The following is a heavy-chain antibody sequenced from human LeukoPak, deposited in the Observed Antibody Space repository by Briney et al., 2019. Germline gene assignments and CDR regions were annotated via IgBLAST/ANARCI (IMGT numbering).Heavy chain of an antibody. CDR2: LSGSGGST. J-gene: IGHJ4*02. D-gene: IGHD6-19*01. Sequence: GGSLRLSCAASGFTFSSYAMSWVRQAPGKGLEWVSALSGSGGSTYYAGSVKGRFAISRDNSKNTLYLQMNSLRAEDTAVYYCAKLKYSSGWLLDYWGQGTLVTVSS. CDR3: AKLKYSSGWLLDY. V-gene: IGHV3-23*01. CDR1: GFTFSSYA.